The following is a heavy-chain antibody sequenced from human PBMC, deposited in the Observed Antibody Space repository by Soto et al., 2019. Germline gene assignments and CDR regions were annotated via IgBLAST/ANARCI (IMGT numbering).Heavy chain of an antibody. D-gene: IGHD2-2*02. CDR2: ISGYNGNT. CDR3: ARGSAYTTPWSFDS. CDR1: GYTFTRYG. Sequence: ASVKVSCKTSGYTFTRYGISCVRQAPGQGLEWMGWISGYNGNTKEAQKFQGRVIMTTDTAANTAHMELRSLTSDDTGVYYCARGSAYTTPWSFDSWGQGTLVTVSS. V-gene: IGHV1-18*01. J-gene: IGHJ4*02.